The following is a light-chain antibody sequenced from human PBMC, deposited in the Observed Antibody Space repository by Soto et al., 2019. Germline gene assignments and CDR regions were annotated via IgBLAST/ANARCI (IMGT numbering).Light chain of an antibody. CDR1: QSVSSY. CDR3: HQRSYWPPWT. Sequence: EIVLKQSRATLSLSPGERATLSCRASQSVSSYLAWYQQKPGQAPRLLIYDASNRATGIPARFSGIGSGTDFTLTISSLEPEDFAVYYCHQRSYWPPWTFGQGTKLEIK. V-gene: IGKV3-11*01. J-gene: IGKJ1*01. CDR2: DAS.